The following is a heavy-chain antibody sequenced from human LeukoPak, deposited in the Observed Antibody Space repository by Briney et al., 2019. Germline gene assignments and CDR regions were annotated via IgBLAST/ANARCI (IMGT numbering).Heavy chain of an antibody. D-gene: IGHD1-26*01. Sequence: GGSLRLSCAASGCTFNRYSMSWVRQAPGKGLEWVSAISNSGTRTYYADSVKGRFTISRDNSKNTLYLQMNSLRAEDTAIYYCVKEGGIVGDEYWGQGALVTVSS. J-gene: IGHJ4*02. CDR2: ISNSGTRT. V-gene: IGHV3-23*01. CDR3: VKEGGIVGDEY. CDR1: GCTFNRYS.